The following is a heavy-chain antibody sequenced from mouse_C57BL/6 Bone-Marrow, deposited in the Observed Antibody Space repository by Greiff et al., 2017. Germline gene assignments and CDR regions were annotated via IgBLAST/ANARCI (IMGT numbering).Heavy chain of an antibody. J-gene: IGHJ4*01. CDR3: ARSAGMDY. CDR2: IDPSDSYT. Sequence: QVQLQQPGAELVKPGASVKLSCKASGYTFTSYWMQWVKQRPGQGLEWIGEIDPSDSYTNYNQKFKGKATLTVDTSSSTAYMQLSSLTSEDSAVYYCARSAGMDYWGQGTSVTVSS. V-gene: IGHV1-50*01. CDR1: GYTFTSYW.